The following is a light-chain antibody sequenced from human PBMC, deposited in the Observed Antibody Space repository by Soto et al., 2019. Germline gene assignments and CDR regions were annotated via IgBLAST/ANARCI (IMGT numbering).Light chain of an antibody. CDR1: QSLSSNY. J-gene: IGKJ5*01. CDR3: QQYYTLIT. V-gene: IGKV3-20*01. Sequence: EIVLTQSPGTLSLSPGERATLSCRASQSLSSNYLAWHQRKPGQAPRLLMFGAFSRASGIPDRFSGSGSGTDFTLTINRVEPEDSAVYYCQQYYTLITFGQGTRLENK. CDR2: GAF.